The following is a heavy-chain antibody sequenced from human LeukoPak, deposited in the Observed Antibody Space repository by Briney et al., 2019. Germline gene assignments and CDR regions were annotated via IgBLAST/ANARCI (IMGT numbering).Heavy chain of an antibody. CDR2: INSNGGST. Sequence: GGSLRLSCVASGFTFSSYAMHWVRQTPGKGLEYVSGINSNGGSTHYANSVKGRFTISRDNSKHTLYLQMGSLRTEDMAVYYCARLSAYYYGSYFYYYMDVWGKGTTVTVSS. D-gene: IGHD3-10*01. CDR1: GFTFSSYA. CDR3: ARLSAYYYGSYFYYYMDV. V-gene: IGHV3-64*01. J-gene: IGHJ6*03.